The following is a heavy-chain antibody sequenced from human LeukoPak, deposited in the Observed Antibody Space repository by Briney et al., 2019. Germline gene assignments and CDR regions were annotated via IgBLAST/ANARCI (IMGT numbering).Heavy chain of an antibody. D-gene: IGHD1-14*01. Sequence: SETLSLTCTVSGGSISSYYWSWIRQPPGKGLEWIGYIYYSGSTNYNPSLKSRVTISVDTSKNQFSLKLSSVTAADTAVYYCARGRRYTGNWFDPWGQGTLVTVSS. CDR2: IYYSGST. V-gene: IGHV4-59*01. CDR3: ARGRRYTGNWFDP. J-gene: IGHJ5*02. CDR1: GGSISSYY.